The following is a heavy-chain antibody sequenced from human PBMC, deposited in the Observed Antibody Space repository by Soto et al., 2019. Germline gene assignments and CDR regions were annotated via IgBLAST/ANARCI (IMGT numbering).Heavy chain of an antibody. D-gene: IGHD6-6*01. CDR1: GGSISTSTYY. CDR3: AKLPTRSIGEGY. Sequence: PSETLSLTCTVSGGSISTSTYYWGWIRQPPGKGLEWVGTIHYSGSTYYNPSLKSRVTISVDTSKNQFSLKLYSVTAADTAVYYCAKLPTRSIGEGYWGQGTLVTVSS. V-gene: IGHV4-39*01. CDR2: IHYSGST. J-gene: IGHJ4*02.